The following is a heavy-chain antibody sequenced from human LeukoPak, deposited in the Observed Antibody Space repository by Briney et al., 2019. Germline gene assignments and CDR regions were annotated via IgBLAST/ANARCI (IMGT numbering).Heavy chain of an antibody. Sequence: PSETLSLTCTASGYSISTNKYFWSWLRQPPGKGLEWIGDIYYSGSTNYNPSLKSRVTVSVDTSRNQFSLKLSSVTAADTAVYYCARHVPSGLRIVVVTSDWYFDLWGRGTLVTVSS. CDR1: GYSISTNKYF. J-gene: IGHJ2*01. CDR2: IYYSGST. D-gene: IGHD2-21*02. CDR3: ARHVPSGLRIVVVTSDWYFDL. V-gene: IGHV4-39*01.